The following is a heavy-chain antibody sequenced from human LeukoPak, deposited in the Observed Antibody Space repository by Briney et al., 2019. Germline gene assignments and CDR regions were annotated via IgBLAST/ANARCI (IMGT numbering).Heavy chain of an antibody. CDR3: ATGGNSRGPDTLYYFDY. J-gene: IGHJ4*02. CDR2: SDPEDGET. V-gene: IGHV1-24*01. D-gene: IGHD1-1*01. CDR1: GYTLTELS. Sequence: ASVKVSCKVSGYTLTELSMHWVRRAPGKGLEWMGGSDPEDGETIYAQKFQGRVTMTGDTSTDTAYMELSSLRSEDTAVYYCATGGNSRGPDTLYYFDYWGQGTLVTASS.